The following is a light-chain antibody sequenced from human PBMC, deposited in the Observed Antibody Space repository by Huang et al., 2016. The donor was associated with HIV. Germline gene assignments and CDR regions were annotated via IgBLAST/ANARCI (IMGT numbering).Light chain of an antibody. CDR1: QSGSSN. CDR3: QQYNNWPPWT. V-gene: IGKV3-15*01. CDR2: GAS. J-gene: IGKJ1*01. Sequence: EMVMKQSPATMSVSPGERATLSGRASQSGSSNLAWYQQKPGRAPRLLIYGASTRATGMPARFSGSGSGTEFTLTISSLQSEDFAVYYCQQYNNWPPWTFGQGTKVEI.